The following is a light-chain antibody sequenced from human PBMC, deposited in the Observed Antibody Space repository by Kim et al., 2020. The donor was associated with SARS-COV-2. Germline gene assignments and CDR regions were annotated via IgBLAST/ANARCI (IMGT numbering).Light chain of an antibody. V-gene: IGLV1-44*01. CDR1: SSNNGSNP. Sequence: GQQCTIYCSGSSSNNGSNPVNWYQHLPGTAPKLLIYNHDLRPSGVPDRFSGSKSGTSASLAISGLQSDDEADYYCAAWDDRLSAVVFGGGTKVTVL. CDR3: AAWDDRLSAVV. CDR2: NHD. J-gene: IGLJ2*01.